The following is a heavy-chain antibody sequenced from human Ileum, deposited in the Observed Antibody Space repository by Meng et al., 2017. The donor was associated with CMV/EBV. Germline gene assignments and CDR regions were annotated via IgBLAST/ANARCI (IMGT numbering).Heavy chain of an antibody. CDR1: GGSISSSPYH. CDR3: AGSSAGWFDP. V-gene: IGHV4-39*07. Sequence: GSLRLSCTVSGGSISSSPYHWGWIRQSPGKGLEWIGTISYSGSTSHNPSLKSRATLSVDTSKNQFSLKLTSVTAADTAVYYCAGSSAGWFDPWGQGTLVTVSS. J-gene: IGHJ5*02. CDR2: ISYSGST.